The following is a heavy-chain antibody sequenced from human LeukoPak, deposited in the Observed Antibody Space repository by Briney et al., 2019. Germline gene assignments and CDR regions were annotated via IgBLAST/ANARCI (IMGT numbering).Heavy chain of an antibody. D-gene: IGHD1-26*01. Sequence: ASVTVSCKVSGYTLTELSMHWVRQAPGKGREWMGGFDPEDGETICAQKFQGRVTMTEDTSTDTAYMELSSLRSEDTAVYYCATILYSGSYYSFDYWGQGTLVTVSS. CDR1: GYTLTELS. V-gene: IGHV1-24*01. CDR2: FDPEDGET. CDR3: ATILYSGSYYSFDY. J-gene: IGHJ4*02.